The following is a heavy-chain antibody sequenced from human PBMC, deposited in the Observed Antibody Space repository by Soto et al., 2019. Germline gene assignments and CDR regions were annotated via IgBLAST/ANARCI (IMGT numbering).Heavy chain of an antibody. CDR3: TTDPVTMIVVVPSSG. J-gene: IGHJ4*02. V-gene: IGHV3-15*07. CDR1: GFTFSNAW. D-gene: IGHD3-22*01. Sequence: GGSLRLSCAASGFTFSNAWMNWVRQAPGKGLEWGGRIKSKTDGGTTDYAAPVKGRFTISRDDSKNTLYLQMNSLKTEDTALYYCTTDPVTMIVVVPSSGWGQGTLVTVSS. CDR2: IKSKTDGGTT.